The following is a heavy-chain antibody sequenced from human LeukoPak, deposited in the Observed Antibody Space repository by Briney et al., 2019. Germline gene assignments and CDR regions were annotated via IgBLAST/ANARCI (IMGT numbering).Heavy chain of an antibody. CDR2: LYSVGTT. CDR1: GSTVGSNY. CDR3: ARALYGSGSYFIA. Sequence: GGSLRLSCAASGSTVGSNYMSWVRQAPGKGLQWVSFLYSVGTTYYADSVKGRFTISRDDSKNTVYLQMNSLTTEDTAVYYCARALYGSGSYFIAWGQGTLVTVSS. J-gene: IGHJ4*02. D-gene: IGHD3-10*01. V-gene: IGHV3-66*02.